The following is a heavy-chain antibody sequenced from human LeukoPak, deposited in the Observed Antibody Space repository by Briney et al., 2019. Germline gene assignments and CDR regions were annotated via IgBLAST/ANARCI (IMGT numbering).Heavy chain of an antibody. CDR1: GGSISSSSYY. CDR3: ARDVVVVAAISYGMDV. D-gene: IGHD2-15*01. Sequence: SETLSLTCTVSGGSISSSSYYWGWIRQPPGKGLEWIGSIYYSGSTYYNPSLKSRVTISVDTSKNQFSLKLSSVTAADTAVYYCARDVVVVAAISYGMDVWGQGITVTVSS. V-gene: IGHV4-39*07. CDR2: IYYSGST. J-gene: IGHJ6*02.